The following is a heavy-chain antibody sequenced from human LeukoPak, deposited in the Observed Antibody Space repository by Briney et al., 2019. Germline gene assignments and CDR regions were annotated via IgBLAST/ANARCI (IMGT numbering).Heavy chain of an antibody. D-gene: IGHD6-19*01. CDR1: GFSFSNHY. Sequence: GGSLRLSCAASGFSFSNHYMRWIRQAPGQGLEWGANINEDGSNKGHLGPVKGRFTASRDNARNALYLQMNSLRVEDTAVYYCTRVIVAVPGYFDYFDFWGQGTLVTVSS. CDR3: TRVIVAVPGYFDYFDF. V-gene: IGHV3-7*01. J-gene: IGHJ4*02. CDR2: INEDGSNK.